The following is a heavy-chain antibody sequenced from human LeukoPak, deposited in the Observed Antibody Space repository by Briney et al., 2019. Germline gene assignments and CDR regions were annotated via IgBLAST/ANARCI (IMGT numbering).Heavy chain of an antibody. J-gene: IGHJ5*02. V-gene: IGHV3-21*06. CDR1: GFTFTAFS. CDR2: VSGSSSYI. Sequence: GGSLRLSCAASGFTFTAFSMNWVRQAPGKGLEWVSPVSGSSSYIYYADSVKGRFTISRDNAKNSVYLQMDSLRAEDTAVYYCARGWGRSWDENWFDAWGQGTRVTASS. D-gene: IGHD7-27*01. CDR3: ARGWGRSWDENWFDA.